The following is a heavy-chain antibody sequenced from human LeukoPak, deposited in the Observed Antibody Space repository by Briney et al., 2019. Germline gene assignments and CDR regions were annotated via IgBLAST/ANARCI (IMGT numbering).Heavy chain of an antibody. CDR3: ARGRDGELDY. CDR1: GFTFSSYW. CDR2: ISSRGSTI. D-gene: IGHD1-7*01. J-gene: IGHJ4*02. V-gene: IGHV3-48*04. Sequence: PGGSLRLSCAASGFTFSSYWMHWVRQAPGKGLEWVSYISSRGSTIYYADSVKGRFTISRDNAKNSLYLQMNSLRAEDTAIYYCARGRDGELDYWGQGTLVTVSS.